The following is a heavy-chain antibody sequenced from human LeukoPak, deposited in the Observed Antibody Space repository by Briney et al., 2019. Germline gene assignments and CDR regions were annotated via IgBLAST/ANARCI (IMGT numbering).Heavy chain of an antibody. Sequence: SETLSLTCTVSGGSIRNYFWSWIRQSAGKGLEWIGRIYTIGSTCYNPSLRSRVTMSVDTSKNQISLKLSSVTAADTAVYYCASQYYYDSSGYYDSLYFQHWGQGTLVTVSS. CDR3: ASQYYYDSSGYYDSLYFQH. D-gene: IGHD3-22*01. CDR2: IYTIGST. CDR1: GGSIRNYF. V-gene: IGHV4-4*07. J-gene: IGHJ1*01.